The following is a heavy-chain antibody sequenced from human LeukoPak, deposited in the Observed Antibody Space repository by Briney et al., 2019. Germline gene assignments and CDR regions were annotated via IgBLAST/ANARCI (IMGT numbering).Heavy chain of an antibody. Sequence: TGGSLRLSCEASGFTFRSYWMHWVRQAPGKGLVWVSRIKNDGRSTNSADSVKGRFTISRDNAKNSLYLQMNSLRAEDTALYYCARGGWFGELLFDYWGQGTLVTVSS. D-gene: IGHD3-10*01. CDR1: GFTFRSYW. CDR3: ARGGWFGELLFDY. J-gene: IGHJ4*02. CDR2: IKNDGRST. V-gene: IGHV3-74*01.